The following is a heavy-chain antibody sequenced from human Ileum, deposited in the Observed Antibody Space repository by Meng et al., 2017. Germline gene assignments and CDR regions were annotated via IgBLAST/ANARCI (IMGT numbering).Heavy chain of an antibody. Sequence: QVQLQESGPGLVKPSQTLSLTFSISNGSLTNVNNYWNWIRQAPGQALENIAYIYYDGSSYATPSLKSRVTMSIDTSTNQFSLRLDSVTAADTAVYYCAREFYVDTAMVIDSWGPGALVTVSS. CDR1: NGSLTNVNNY. J-gene: IGHJ4*02. D-gene: IGHD5-18*01. CDR2: IYYDGSS. CDR3: AREFYVDTAMVIDS. V-gene: IGHV4-30-4*01.